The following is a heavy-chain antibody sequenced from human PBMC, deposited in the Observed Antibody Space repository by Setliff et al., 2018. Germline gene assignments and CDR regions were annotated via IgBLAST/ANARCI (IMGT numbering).Heavy chain of an antibody. CDR1: GGSISSGGFY. V-gene: IGHV4-61*09. J-gene: IGHJ4*02. D-gene: IGHD3-10*01. CDR3: ARESATIGEFPLYYFDK. Sequence: SSETLSLTCSVSGGSISSGGFYWNWIRQPAGRGLEWIGHFHTGRATDYNLSLKSRVTISLDSSKNQFSLRLSSVTAADAAVYFCARESATIGEFPLYYFDKWGQGIPVTVSS. CDR2: FHTGRAT.